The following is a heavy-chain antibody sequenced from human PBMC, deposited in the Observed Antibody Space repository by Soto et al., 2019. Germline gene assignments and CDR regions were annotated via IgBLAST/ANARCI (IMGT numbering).Heavy chain of an antibody. CDR2: ISRDGSTM. CDR1: GVTLSNFG. D-gene: IGHD2-21*01. CDR3: VGEVASGY. J-gene: IGHJ1*01. V-gene: IGHV3-30*03. Sequence: QVQLVESGGGVVQPGRSLRLSCAASGVTLSNFGMHWVRQAPGKGLEWVAVISRDGSTMLYADAVKGRFTISRDSSRNTLYLQMNSLRAEDTAVYHCVGEVASGYWGQGTLVTVSS.